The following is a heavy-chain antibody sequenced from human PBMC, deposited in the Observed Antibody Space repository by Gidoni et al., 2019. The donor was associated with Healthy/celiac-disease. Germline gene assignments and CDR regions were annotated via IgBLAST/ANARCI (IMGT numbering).Heavy chain of an antibody. D-gene: IGHD4-4*01. CDR3: AKDLTVTTPEGDY. Sequence: EVQLLESGGGLVQTGGALRLSCAAYGFTFSSYAMSWVRQAPGKGLEWVSAISGSGGSTYYADSVKGRFTISRDNSKNTLFLKMNRLSAEDTAVYYCAKDLTVTTPEGDYWGQGTLVTVSS. V-gene: IGHV3-23*01. J-gene: IGHJ4*02. CDR1: GFTFSSYA. CDR2: ISGSGGST.